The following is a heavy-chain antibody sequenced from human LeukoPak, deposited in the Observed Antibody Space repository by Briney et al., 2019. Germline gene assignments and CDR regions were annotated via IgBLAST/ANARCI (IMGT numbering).Heavy chain of an antibody. Sequence: PGGSLRLSCAASGFTFSSYWMNWARQAPGKGLEWVASINHNGNVNYYVDSVKGRFTISRDTAKNLLYLQMNSLRAEDTALYYCARNNDMDVWGQGTTVIVSS. J-gene: IGHJ6*02. V-gene: IGHV3-7*03. CDR1: GFTFSSYW. D-gene: IGHD1/OR15-1a*01. CDR2: INHNGNVN. CDR3: ARNNDMDV.